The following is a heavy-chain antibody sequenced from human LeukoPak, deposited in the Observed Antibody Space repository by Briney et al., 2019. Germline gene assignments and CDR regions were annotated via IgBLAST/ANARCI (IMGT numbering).Heavy chain of an antibody. D-gene: IGHD1-1*01. CDR2: INSDGSST. CDR3: TKGGTVGFDS. CDR1: GFTFNTYW. V-gene: IGHV3-74*01. J-gene: IGHJ4*02. Sequence: PGGSLRLPCAAPGFTFNTYWMHWVRQSPGKGLVWVSRINSDGSSTTYADSVKGRFTISRDNAKNTVYLQMNSLRDEDTAVYYCTKGGTVGFDSWGQGTVVTVSP.